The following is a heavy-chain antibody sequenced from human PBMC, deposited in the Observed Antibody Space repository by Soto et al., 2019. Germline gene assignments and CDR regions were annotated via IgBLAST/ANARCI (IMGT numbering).Heavy chain of an antibody. J-gene: IGHJ5*02. Sequence: GESLKISCKTSGFSFTNYWLSWVRHVPWKGLEWMGNIDPVDSYVNYSPSFQGHVTFSVDTSISTDFLHWSSLQASDSATYFCARIASIARNWFDPWGQGTLVTVSS. CDR1: GFSFTNYW. V-gene: IGHV5-10-1*01. D-gene: IGHD2-21*01. CDR2: IDPVDSYV. CDR3: ARIASIARNWFDP.